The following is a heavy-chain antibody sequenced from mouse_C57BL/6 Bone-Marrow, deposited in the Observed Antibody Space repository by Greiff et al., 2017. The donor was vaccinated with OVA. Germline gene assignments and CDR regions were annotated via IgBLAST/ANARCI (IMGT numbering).Heavy chain of an antibody. CDR2: IWRGGST. V-gene: IGHV2-5*01. J-gene: IGHJ1*03. CDR1: GFSLTSYG. D-gene: IGHD1-1*01. Sequence: VKLKESGPGLVQPSQSLSITCTVSGFSLTSYGVHWVRQSPGKGLEWLGVIWRGGSTDYNAAFMSRLSITKDNSKSQVFFKMNSLQADDTAIYYCATNYYGSSYWYFDVWGTGTTVTVSS. CDR3: ATNYYGSSYWYFDV.